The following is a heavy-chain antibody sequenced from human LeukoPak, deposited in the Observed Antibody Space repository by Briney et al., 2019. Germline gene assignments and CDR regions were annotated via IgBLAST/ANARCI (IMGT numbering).Heavy chain of an antibody. CDR1: GGSISSYY. CDR3: ARGGPYDILTGYRRGAFDI. CDR2: IYYSGST. D-gene: IGHD3-9*01. J-gene: IGHJ3*02. Sequence: SETLSLTCTVSGGSISSYYWSWIRQPPGKGLEWIGYIYYSGSTNYNPSLKSRGTISVDTSKNQFSLKLSSVTAADTAVYYCARGGPYDILTGYRRGAFDIWGQGTMVTVSS. V-gene: IGHV4-59*01.